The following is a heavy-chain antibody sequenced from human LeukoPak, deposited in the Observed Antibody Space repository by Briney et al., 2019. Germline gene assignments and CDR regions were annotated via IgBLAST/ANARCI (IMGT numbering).Heavy chain of an antibody. CDR1: GYSFTSYW. V-gene: IGHV5-51*01. CDR3: ARLPRVDTAMVTEYYFDY. J-gene: IGHJ4*02. Sequence: GESLKIPCKGSGYSFTSYWIGWVRQMPGKGLGWMGIIYPGDSDTRYSPSFQGQVTISADKSISTAYLQWSSLKASDTAMYYCARLPRVDTAMVTEYYFDYWGQGTLVTVSS. CDR2: IYPGDSDT. D-gene: IGHD5-18*01.